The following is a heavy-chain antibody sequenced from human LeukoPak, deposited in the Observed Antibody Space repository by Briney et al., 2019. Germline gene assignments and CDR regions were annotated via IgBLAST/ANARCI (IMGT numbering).Heavy chain of an antibody. CDR3: AKYSGVTMVRGVIIAFDY. J-gene: IGHJ4*02. Sequence: GGSLRLSCAASGFTFSSYAMSWVRQAPGKGLEWVSAISGSGGSTYYADSVKGRFTISRDNSKNTLYLQMNSLRAEDTAVYYCAKYSGVTMVRGVIIAFDYWGQGTLVTVSS. CDR1: GFTFSSYA. V-gene: IGHV3-23*01. D-gene: IGHD3-10*01. CDR2: ISGSGGST.